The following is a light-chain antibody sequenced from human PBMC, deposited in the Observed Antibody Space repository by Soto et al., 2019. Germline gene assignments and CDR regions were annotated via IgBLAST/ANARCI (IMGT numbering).Light chain of an antibody. J-gene: IGLJ2*01. CDR1: SSNIGAGYG. V-gene: IGLV1-40*01. CDR2: NYV. Sequence: QSVLTQPPSVSGAPGQRVTISCAGTSSNIGAGYGVHWYQQLPGRAPKLLIHNYVNRPSGVPDRFSGSKSGTSASLVITGLQGEDEGDYYCQSYDSNLSGSLFGGGTKLTVL. CDR3: QSYDSNLSGSL.